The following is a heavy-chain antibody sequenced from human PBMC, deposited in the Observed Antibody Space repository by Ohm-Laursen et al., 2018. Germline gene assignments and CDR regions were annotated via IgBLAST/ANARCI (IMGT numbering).Heavy chain of an antibody. CDR2: INWKSGTI. CDR3: ATAGPYSGDDY. V-gene: IGHV3-9*01. Sequence: SLRLSCAASGFTFDDYAMHWVRQPPGKGLEWVSSINWKSGTIAYADSVKGRFTISRDNSKNTLYLQMNSLRDEDTAVYYCATAGPYSGDDYWGQGTLVNVSS. D-gene: IGHD6-25*01. CDR1: GFTFDDYA. J-gene: IGHJ4*02.